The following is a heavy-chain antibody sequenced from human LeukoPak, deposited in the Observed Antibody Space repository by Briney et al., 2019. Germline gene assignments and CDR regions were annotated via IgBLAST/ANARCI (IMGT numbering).Heavy chain of an antibody. Sequence: GASVKVSCKASGGTFSSYAISWVRQAPGQGLEWMGGIIPIFGTANYAQKFQGRVTITADESTSTAYMELSSLRSEDTAVYYCARIAAAGTHPFDYWGQGTLVTVSS. CDR2: IIPIFGTA. CDR3: ARIAAAGTHPFDY. D-gene: IGHD6-13*01. CDR1: GGTFSSYA. V-gene: IGHV1-69*01. J-gene: IGHJ4*02.